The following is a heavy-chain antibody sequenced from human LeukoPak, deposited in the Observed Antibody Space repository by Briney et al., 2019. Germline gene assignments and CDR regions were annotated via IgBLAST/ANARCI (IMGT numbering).Heavy chain of an antibody. D-gene: IGHD3-22*01. CDR3: ASDYYDSSGYAFDY. J-gene: IGHJ4*01. V-gene: IGHV4-30-4*01. CDR2: IYYSGST. CDR1: GGSISSGDYY. Sequence: SQTLSLTCTVSGGSISSGDYYWSWIRQPPGKGLEWIGYIYYSGSTYYNPSLKSRVTISVDTSKNQFSLKLSSVTAADTAVYYCASDYYDSSGYAFDYWGQEPWSPSPQ.